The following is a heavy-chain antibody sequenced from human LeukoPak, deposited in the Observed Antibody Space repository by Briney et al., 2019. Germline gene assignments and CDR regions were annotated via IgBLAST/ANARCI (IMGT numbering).Heavy chain of an antibody. D-gene: IGHD4/OR15-4a*01. CDR2: IIPILNIT. CDR1: GGTFNSYA. CDR3: ASPYPGRGTMLPFDI. V-gene: IGHV1-69*04. Sequence: ASVKVSCEASGGTFNSYAISWVRQAPGQGLEWMGRIIPILNITNYAQKIHARVTITADKSTSTAYMELSSLTSEDTAVYYCASPYPGRGTMLPFDIWGQGTMVTVSS. J-gene: IGHJ3*02.